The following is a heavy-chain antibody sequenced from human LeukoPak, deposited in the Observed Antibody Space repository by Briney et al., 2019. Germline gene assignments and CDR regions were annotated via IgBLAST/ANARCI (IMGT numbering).Heavy chain of an antibody. CDR2: IKSKTDGGTT. D-gene: IGHD2-15*01. CDR1: GFTFSNAW. J-gene: IGHJ4*02. Sequence: SGGSLRLSCAASGFTFSNAWMSWVRQAPGKGLEWVGHIKSKTDGGTTDYAAPVTGRFTISRDDSKNTLYLQMNSLKTEDTAVYYCTTDGAYCSGGSCDDFWGQGTLVTVSS. V-gene: IGHV3-15*01. CDR3: TTDGAYCSGGSCDDF.